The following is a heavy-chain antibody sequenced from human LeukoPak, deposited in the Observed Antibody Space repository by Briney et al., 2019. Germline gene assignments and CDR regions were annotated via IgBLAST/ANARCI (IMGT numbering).Heavy chain of an antibody. V-gene: IGHV3-53*01. J-gene: IGHJ6*02. Sequence: SGGSLRLSCAASGFSVSSNYMSWVRQAPGKGLEWVSVIYSGGTTYYADSVKGRFTISRDDSKDTLYLQMSSLRAEDTAVYYCARDRPRAVWGQGTTVTVSS. CDR2: IYSGGTT. CDR3: ARDRPRAV. CDR1: GFSVSSNY.